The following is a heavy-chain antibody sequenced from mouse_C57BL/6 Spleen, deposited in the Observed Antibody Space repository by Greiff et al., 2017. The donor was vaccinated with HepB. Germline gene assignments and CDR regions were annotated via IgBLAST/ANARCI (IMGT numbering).Heavy chain of an antibody. D-gene: IGHD1-1*01. CDR2: ISGGGGNP. CDR3: ARQDYYGSSPLFDV. CDR1: GFPFSSYT. V-gene: IGHV5-9*01. Sequence: EVKLMESGGGLVKPGGSLKLSCAASGFPFSSYTMSWVRQTPEKRLEWVATISGGGGNPYYPDSVKGRFTISRDNAKNTLYLQMSSLRSEDTALYYCARQDYYGSSPLFDVWGTGTTVTVSS. J-gene: IGHJ1*03.